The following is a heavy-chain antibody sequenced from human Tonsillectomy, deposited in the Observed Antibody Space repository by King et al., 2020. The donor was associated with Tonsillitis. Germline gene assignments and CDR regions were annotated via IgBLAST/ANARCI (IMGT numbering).Heavy chain of an antibody. J-gene: IGHJ5*02. CDR2: IHYSGST. D-gene: IGHD3-10*01. CDR3: ARHLGGSSRFDP. Sequence: QLQESGPGLVKPSETLSLTRTVSGGSISSSSYYWDWIRQPPGKGLEWIGCIHYSGSTYYNPSLKSRVTISVDTSKNQFSLKLSSVTAADTAVYYCARHLGGSSRFDPWGQGTLVTVSS. CDR1: GGSISSSSYY. V-gene: IGHV4-39*01.